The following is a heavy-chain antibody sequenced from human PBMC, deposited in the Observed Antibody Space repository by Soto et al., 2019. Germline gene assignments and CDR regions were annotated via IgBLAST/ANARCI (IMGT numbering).Heavy chain of an antibody. CDR2: IKTNTEGGTT. CDR3: TTGSVEGV. J-gene: IGHJ6*02. CDR1: GLTISNAW. D-gene: IGHD2-15*01. Sequence: ESGGGFIYPGGSLRLSCAASGLTISNAWMNWVRQAPGKGLEWVGRIKTNTEGGTTDYAAAVKGRFTVSRDDSENTLYLQMNSLRTEDTAVYYCTTGSVEGVWGQGTTVTVSS. V-gene: IGHV3-15*07.